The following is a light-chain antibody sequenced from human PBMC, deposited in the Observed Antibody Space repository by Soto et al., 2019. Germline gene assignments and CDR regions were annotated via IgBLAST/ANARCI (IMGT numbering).Light chain of an antibody. J-gene: IGKJ5*01. Sequence: EIVLTQSPGTLSLSPGERATLSCRASQSVSSSDLAWYQQKPGQAPRLLIYGASSRATGIPDRFSGSGSGTDFTLIISRLEAEDFAVYYCQQYGSSPPITFGQGTRLEIK. CDR1: QSVSSSD. CDR3: QQYGSSPPIT. CDR2: GAS. V-gene: IGKV3-20*01.